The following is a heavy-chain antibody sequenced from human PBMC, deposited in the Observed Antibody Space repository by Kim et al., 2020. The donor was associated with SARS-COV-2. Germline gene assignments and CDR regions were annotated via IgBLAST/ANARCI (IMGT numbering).Heavy chain of an antibody. D-gene: IGHD2-15*01. Sequence: SETLSLTCTVSGVSISSSSYYWGWIRQPPGKGLEWIGSIYYSGSTYYNPSLKSRVTISVDTSKNQFSLKLSSVTAADTAVYYCARLDPASAGLTNIGYCSGGSCYSDYFDYWGQGTLVTVSS. CDR1: GVSISSSSYY. J-gene: IGHJ4*02. V-gene: IGHV4-39*01. CDR2: IYYSGST. CDR3: ARLDPASAGLTNIGYCSGGSCYSDYFDY.